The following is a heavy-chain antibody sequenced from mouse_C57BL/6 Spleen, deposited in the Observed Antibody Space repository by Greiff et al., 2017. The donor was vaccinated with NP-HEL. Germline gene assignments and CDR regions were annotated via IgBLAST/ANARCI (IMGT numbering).Heavy chain of an antibody. CDR1: GFTFSSYG. V-gene: IGHV5-6*01. J-gene: IGHJ2*01. Sequence: EVMLVESGGDLVKPGGSLKLSCAASGFTFSSYGMSWVRQTPDKRLEWVATISSGGSYTYYPDSVKGRFTISRDNAKNTLYLQMSSLKSEDTAMYYCARDYYGSSHLDYWGQGTTLTVSS. D-gene: IGHD1-1*01. CDR2: ISSGGSYT. CDR3: ARDYYGSSHLDY.